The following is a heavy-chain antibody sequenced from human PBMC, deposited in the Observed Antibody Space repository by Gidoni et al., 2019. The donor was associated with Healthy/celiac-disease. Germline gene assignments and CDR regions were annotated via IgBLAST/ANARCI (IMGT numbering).Heavy chain of an antibody. CDR1: GGSISSGSYY. CDR2: IYTSGST. J-gene: IGHJ4*02. D-gene: IGHD1-1*01. V-gene: IGHV4-61*02. Sequence: QVQLQESGPGLVKPSQTLSLTCTVSGGSISSGSYYWSWIRQPAGKGLEWIGRIYTSGSTNYNPSLKSRVTISVDTSKNQFSLKLSSVTAADTAVYYCARGNNWNDHFDYWGQGTLVTVSS. CDR3: ARGNNWNDHFDY.